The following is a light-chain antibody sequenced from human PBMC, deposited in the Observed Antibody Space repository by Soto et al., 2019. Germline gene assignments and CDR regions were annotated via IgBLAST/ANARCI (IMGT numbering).Light chain of an antibody. CDR2: GAS. CDR1: QSVSSSY. V-gene: IGKV3-20*01. Sequence: EIVLTQSPCTLSLSPGERATLSCRASQSVSSSYLAWYQQKPGQAPRLLIYGASSRATGIPDRFSGSGSGTDFTLTIRRLEPEDFAVYYWQQYGSSPLTFGGGTKVEIK. CDR3: QQYGSSPLT. J-gene: IGKJ4*01.